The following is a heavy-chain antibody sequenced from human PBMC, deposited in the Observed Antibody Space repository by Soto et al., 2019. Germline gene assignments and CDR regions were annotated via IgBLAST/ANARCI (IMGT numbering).Heavy chain of an antibody. CDR1: GFTFSSYA. CDR3: ARERGEMATITDPFDI. D-gene: IGHD5-12*01. J-gene: IGHJ3*02. V-gene: IGHV3-30-3*01. Sequence: QVQLVESGGGVVQPRRSLRLSCAASGFTFSSYAMHWVRQAPGKGLEWVAVISYDGSNKYYADSVKGRFTISRDNSNNTLYLQMNSLRAEDTAVYYCARERGEMATITDPFDIWGQGTMVTVSS. CDR2: ISYDGSNK.